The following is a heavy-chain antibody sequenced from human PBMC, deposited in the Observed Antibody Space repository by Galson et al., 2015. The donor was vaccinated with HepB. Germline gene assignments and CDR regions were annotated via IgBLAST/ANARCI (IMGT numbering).Heavy chain of an antibody. CDR1: GFTFSSHW. Sequence: SLRLSCAASGFTFSSHWMAWVRQAPGKGLEGVANIKQDASEKKYVDSVKGRFTVSRDNTRNSLYLQMDSMRADDTAIYYCARGKDSRGSLFWGQGTLVTVAS. CDR3: ARGKDSRGSLF. J-gene: IGHJ4*02. V-gene: IGHV3-7*01. CDR2: IKQDASEK. D-gene: IGHD3-22*01.